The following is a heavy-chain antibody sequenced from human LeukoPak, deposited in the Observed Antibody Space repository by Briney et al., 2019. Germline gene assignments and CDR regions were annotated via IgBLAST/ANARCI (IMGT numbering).Heavy chain of an antibody. D-gene: IGHD2-2*01. J-gene: IGHJ4*02. CDR3: AKDQGRGYQLLYYFDY. Sequence: GGSLRLSCAASGFTFSSYGMHWVRQAPGKGLEWVAFIRYDGSNKYYADSVKGRFTISRDNSKNTLYLQMNSLRAEDTAVYYCAKDQGRGYQLLYYFDYWGQGTLVAVSS. CDR2: IRYDGSNK. V-gene: IGHV3-30*02. CDR1: GFTFSSYG.